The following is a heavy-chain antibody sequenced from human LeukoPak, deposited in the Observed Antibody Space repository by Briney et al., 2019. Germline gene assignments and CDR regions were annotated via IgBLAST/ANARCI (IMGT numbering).Heavy chain of an antibody. CDR2: IYTSGSI. CDR3: ARIAFCGGDCHYFDY. Sequence: SETLSLTCTVSGGSISSGSYYWSWIRQPAGKGLEWIGRIYTSGSINYNPSLKSRVTISVDTSKNQFSLKLSSVTAADTAVYYCARIAFCGGDCHYFDYWGQGTLVTVS. D-gene: IGHD2-21*02. V-gene: IGHV4-61*02. CDR1: GGSISSGSYY. J-gene: IGHJ4*02.